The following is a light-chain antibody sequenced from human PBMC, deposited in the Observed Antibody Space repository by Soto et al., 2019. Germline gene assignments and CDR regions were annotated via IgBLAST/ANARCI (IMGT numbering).Light chain of an antibody. CDR1: QSISSW. CDR3: QQYNSYPCT. CDR2: DAP. Sequence: DIQMTQSPSTLSASVGDRVTITCRASQSISSWLAWYQQKPGKAPKVLIYDAPSLESGVPSRFSGSGSGTEFTLTISSLQPDDFATYYCQQYNSYPCTFGQGTKLEIK. J-gene: IGKJ2*02. V-gene: IGKV1-5*01.